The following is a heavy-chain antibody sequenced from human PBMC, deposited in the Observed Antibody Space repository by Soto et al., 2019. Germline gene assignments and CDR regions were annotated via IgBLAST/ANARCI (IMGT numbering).Heavy chain of an antibody. V-gene: IGHV1-2*04. CDR1: GYTFTGYY. CDR3: ARAYAPDIVLVPAATHYGMDV. CDR2: INPNSGGT. Sequence: GASVKVSCKASGYTFTGYYMHWVRQAPGQGLEWMGWINPNSGGTNYAQKFQGWVTMTRDTSISTAYMELSRLRSDDTAVYYCARAYAPDIVLVPAATHYGMDVWGQGTTVTVSS. D-gene: IGHD2-2*01. J-gene: IGHJ6*02.